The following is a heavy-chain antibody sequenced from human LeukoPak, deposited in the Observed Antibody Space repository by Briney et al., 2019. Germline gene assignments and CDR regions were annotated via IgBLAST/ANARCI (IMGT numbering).Heavy chain of an antibody. Sequence: SETLSLTCTVSGGSISSYYWSWIRQPAGKGLEWIGRIYTSGSTNYNPSLKSRVTMSVDTSKNQFSLKLSSVTAADTAVYYCARGEYSSGYKYYFDYWGQGTLVTVSS. J-gene: IGHJ4*02. D-gene: IGHD3-22*01. CDR3: ARGEYSSGYKYYFDY. V-gene: IGHV4-4*07. CDR2: IYTSGST. CDR1: GGSISSYY.